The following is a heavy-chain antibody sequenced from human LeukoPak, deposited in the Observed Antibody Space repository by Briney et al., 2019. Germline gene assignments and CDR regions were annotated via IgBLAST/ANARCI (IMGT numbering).Heavy chain of an antibody. V-gene: IGHV4-34*01. Sequence: SETMSLTCPVYGGSFSGYYWSWLRQPPGKGLEWIGEINHSGSHNYNPSLTSRVTISVDTSKNQFSLKLSSVAAADTAVYYCARLLVTAISYYFDYWGQGTLVAVSS. CDR1: GGSFSGYY. J-gene: IGHJ4*02. D-gene: IGHD2-21*02. CDR2: INHSGSH. CDR3: ARLLVTAISYYFDY.